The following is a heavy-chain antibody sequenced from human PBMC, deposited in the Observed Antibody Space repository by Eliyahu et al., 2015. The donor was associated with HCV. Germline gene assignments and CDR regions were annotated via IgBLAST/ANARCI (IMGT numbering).Heavy chain of an antibody. J-gene: IGHJ3*02. CDR1: GFTFSSYW. CDR2: INSDGSST. V-gene: IGHV3-74*01. CDR3: ASRITMVQGVNDAFDI. D-gene: IGHD3-10*01. Sequence: EVQLVESGGGLVQPGGSLRLSCAASGFTFSSYWMHWVRQAPGKGLVWVSRINSDGSSTSSADSVKGRFTISRDNAKNTLYLQMNSLRAEDTAVYYCASRITMVQGVNDAFDIWGQGTMVTVSS.